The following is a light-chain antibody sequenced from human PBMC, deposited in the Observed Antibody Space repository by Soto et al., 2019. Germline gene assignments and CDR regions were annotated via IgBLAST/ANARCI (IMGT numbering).Light chain of an antibody. V-gene: IGLV1-40*01. Sequence: QLVLTQPPSVSGAPGQRVTISCNGSSSNIGAGYDVHWYQQLPGTAPKLLIYGNSNRPSGVPDRFSGSKSGTSASLAITGLQAEDEADYYCQSYDSSLSGYVVFGGGTKVTVL. J-gene: IGLJ2*01. CDR2: GNS. CDR3: QSYDSSLSGYVV. CDR1: SSNIGAGYD.